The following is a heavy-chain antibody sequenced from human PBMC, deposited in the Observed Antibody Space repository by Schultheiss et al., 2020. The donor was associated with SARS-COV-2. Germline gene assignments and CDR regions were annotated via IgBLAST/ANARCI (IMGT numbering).Heavy chain of an antibody. V-gene: IGHV4-61*02. Sequence: SETLSLTCTVSGGSISSGSYYWSWIRQPAGKGLEWIGRIYTSGSTNYNPSLKSRVTISVDTSKNQFSLKLSSVTAADTAVYYCARDGGSSGYDSPVGYYYYGMDVWGQGTTVTVSS. J-gene: IGHJ6*02. D-gene: IGHD5-12*01. CDR3: ARDGGSSGYDSPVGYYYYGMDV. CDR1: GGSISSGSYY. CDR2: IYTSGST.